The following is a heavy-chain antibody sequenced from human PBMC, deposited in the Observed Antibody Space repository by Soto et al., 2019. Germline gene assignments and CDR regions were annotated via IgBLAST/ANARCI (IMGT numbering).Heavy chain of an antibody. Sequence: SETLSLTCTVSGVSISSGGYYWSWIRQHPGKGLEWIGNIYYSGSTYYNPSLKSRVTISVDTSKNQFSLKLSSVTAADTAAYYCARVRAGVILYYFDYWGQGTLVTVSS. V-gene: IGHV4-31*03. J-gene: IGHJ4*02. CDR2: IYYSGST. CDR1: GVSISSGGYY. D-gene: IGHD3-22*01. CDR3: ARVRAGVILYYFDY.